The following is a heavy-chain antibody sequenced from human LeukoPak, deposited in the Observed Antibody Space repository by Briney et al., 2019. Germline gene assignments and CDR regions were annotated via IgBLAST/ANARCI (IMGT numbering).Heavy chain of an antibody. CDR1: GYXFTGYY. CDR2: INPNSGGT. J-gene: IGHJ4*02. Sequence: VQVSCKACGYXFTGYYIHWVRQAPARGGEWMGWINPNSGGTNYARKLQGGRTLTRDTSISAADMELSRLRSGDTAVYYCARDFYFDSSGYFHYWGQGTLVTVSS. V-gene: IGHV1-2*02. CDR3: ARDFYFDSSGYFHY. D-gene: IGHD3-22*01.